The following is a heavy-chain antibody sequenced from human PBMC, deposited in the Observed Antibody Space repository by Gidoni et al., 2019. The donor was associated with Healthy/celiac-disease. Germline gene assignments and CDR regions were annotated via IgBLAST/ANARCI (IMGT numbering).Heavy chain of an antibody. J-gene: IGHJ4*02. CDR1: GGSISSSNW. CDR3: ASLIGRPLQPDY. CDR2: IYHSGST. Sequence: QVQLQQSRPGLVKPSGTLSLTCAVSGGSISSSNWGSWVRQPPGKGLEWIGEIYHSGSTNYNPSLKSRVTISVDKSKNQFSLKLSSVTAADTAVYYCASLIGRPLQPDYWGQGTLVTVSS. D-gene: IGHD2-21*01. V-gene: IGHV4-4*02.